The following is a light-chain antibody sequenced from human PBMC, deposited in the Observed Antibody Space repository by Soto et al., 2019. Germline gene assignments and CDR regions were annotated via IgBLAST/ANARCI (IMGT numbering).Light chain of an antibody. CDR3: SSYAGSNGV. CDR2: EVS. V-gene: IGLV2-8*01. Sequence: QSVLTQPPSASGSPGQSVTISCTGTSSDVGGYNYVSWYQQHPGKAPKLMIYEVSKRPSGVPDRLSGSKSGNTASLTVSGLQAEDEADYYCSSYAGSNGVFGTGTKVTVL. CDR1: SSDVGGYNY. J-gene: IGLJ1*01.